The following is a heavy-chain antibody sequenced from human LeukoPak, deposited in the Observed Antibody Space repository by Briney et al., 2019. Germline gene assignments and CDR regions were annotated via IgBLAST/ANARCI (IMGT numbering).Heavy chain of an antibody. V-gene: IGHV3-30*04. Sequence: GGSLRLSCAASGFTFSSYAMRWVRQAPGKGLEWVAVISYDGSNKYYADSVKGRFTISRDNSKNTLYLQMNSLRAEDTAVYYCASKVQHYYDSSGYYYYWGQGTLVTVSS. CDR3: ASKVQHYYDSSGYYYY. D-gene: IGHD3-22*01. CDR1: GFTFSSYA. J-gene: IGHJ4*02. CDR2: ISYDGSNK.